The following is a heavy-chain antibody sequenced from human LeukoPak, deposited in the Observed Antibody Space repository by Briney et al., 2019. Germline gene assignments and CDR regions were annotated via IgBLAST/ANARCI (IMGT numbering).Heavy chain of an antibody. CDR1: GGSISSYY. CDR3: ARSSGWSFFDC. V-gene: IGHV4-59*01. J-gene: IGHJ4*02. CDR2: INYSGNT. D-gene: IGHD6-19*01. Sequence: SETLSLTCTVSGGSISSYYWSWIRQTPGKGLEWIGCINYSGNTDYSPSLKSRLTISVDTSKNQFSLRLRSVTAADTAVYYCARSSGWSFFDCWGQGSLVTVSS.